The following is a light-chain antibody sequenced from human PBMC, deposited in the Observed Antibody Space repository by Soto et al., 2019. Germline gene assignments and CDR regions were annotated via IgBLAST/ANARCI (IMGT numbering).Light chain of an antibody. Sequence: QLVLTQPASVSGSPGQSITISCTGTISDVGGYNYVSWYQHHPGKAPKLMIFDVSNRPSGVSNRFSGSKSGNTASLTISGLQPEDEADYYCSSYTTSNTRQIVFGTGTKLTVL. CDR3: SSYTTSNTRQIV. CDR2: DVS. CDR1: ISDVGGYNY. J-gene: IGLJ1*01. V-gene: IGLV2-14*03.